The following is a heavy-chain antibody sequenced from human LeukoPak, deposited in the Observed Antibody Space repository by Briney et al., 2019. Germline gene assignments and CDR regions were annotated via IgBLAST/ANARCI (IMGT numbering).Heavy chain of an antibody. J-gene: IGHJ3*02. Sequence: GGSLRLSCAASGFTFDDYGMSWVRQAPGKGLEWVSGINWNGGSTGYADSVKGRFTISRDNAKNSLYLQMNSLRAEDTALYYCARARLGYCSSTSCPWAFDIWGQGTMVTASS. CDR3: ARARLGYCSSTSCPWAFDI. V-gene: IGHV3-20*04. CDR1: GFTFDDYG. D-gene: IGHD2-2*01. CDR2: INWNGGST.